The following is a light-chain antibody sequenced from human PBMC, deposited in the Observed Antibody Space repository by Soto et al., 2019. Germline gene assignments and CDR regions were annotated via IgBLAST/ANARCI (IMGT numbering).Light chain of an antibody. J-gene: IGKJ5*01. V-gene: IGKV3-15*01. CDR3: QQYNTGPST. CDR1: QRGRSSY. Sequence: SQRGRSSYLGWYQQKPGQAPRLLIYGASTRATGIPARFSGRGSGTEYTRPISSLQSGDFTPYYCQQYNTGPSTCGQGTRLEIK. CDR2: GAS.